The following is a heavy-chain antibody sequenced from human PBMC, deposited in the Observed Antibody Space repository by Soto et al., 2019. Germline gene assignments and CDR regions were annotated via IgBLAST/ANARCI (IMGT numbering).Heavy chain of an antibody. CDR1: GFTFDSYG. Sequence: EVQLLESGAGLVQPGGSLRLSCAASGFTFDSYGMSWVRQAPGKGLEWVSGISYSGGNVYYADSVKGPFTISRDNSKNTLFLQMNNLRVEDTDVYYCATLVFCATTTCYGREGAYWGQGTLVTVSS. J-gene: IGHJ4*02. CDR3: ATLVFCATTTCYGREGAY. V-gene: IGHV3-23*01. CDR2: ISYSGGNV. D-gene: IGHD2-2*01.